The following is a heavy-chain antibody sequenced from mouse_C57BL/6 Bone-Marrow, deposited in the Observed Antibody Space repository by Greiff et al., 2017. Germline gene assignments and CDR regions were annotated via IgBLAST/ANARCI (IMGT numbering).Heavy chain of an antibody. V-gene: IGHV1-54*01. D-gene: IGHD4-1*01. CDR2: INPGSGGT. Sequence: QVQLKQSGAELVRPGTSVKVSCKASGYAFTNYLIEWVKQRPGQGLEWIGVINPGSGGTNYNEKFKGKATLTADKSSSTAYMQLSSLTSEDSAVYVCARSKNWDSWCAYWGQGTLVTVSA. CDR1: GYAFTNYL. CDR3: ARSKNWDSWCAY. J-gene: IGHJ3*01.